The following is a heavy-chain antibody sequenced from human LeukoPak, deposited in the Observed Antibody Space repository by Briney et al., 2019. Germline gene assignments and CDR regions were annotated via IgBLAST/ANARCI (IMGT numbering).Heavy chain of an antibody. Sequence: GGSLRLSCAASGFTFSSYAMSWVRQAPGKGLEWVSAISGSGGSTYYADSVKGRFTISRDNSKNTLYLQMNSLRAEDTAVDYSAKGRIQLWPPVDFDYWGQGTLVTVSS. D-gene: IGHD5-18*01. CDR1: GFTFSSYA. CDR3: AKGRIQLWPPVDFDY. J-gene: IGHJ4*02. V-gene: IGHV3-23*01. CDR2: ISGSGGST.